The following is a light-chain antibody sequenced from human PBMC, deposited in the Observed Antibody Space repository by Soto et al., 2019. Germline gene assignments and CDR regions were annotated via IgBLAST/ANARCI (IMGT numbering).Light chain of an antibody. CDR3: AAWDDSVSAWV. J-gene: IGLJ3*02. CDR1: SSNIGSNI. CDR2: SND. Sequence: QSVLTQPPSTSGTPGQRVTISCSGSSSNIGSNIVNWYQQLPGTAPKVLIYSNDRRPSGVPDRFSGSKSGTSASLAISGLQSEDEADYHCAAWDDSVSAWVFGGGTKVTVL. V-gene: IGLV1-44*01.